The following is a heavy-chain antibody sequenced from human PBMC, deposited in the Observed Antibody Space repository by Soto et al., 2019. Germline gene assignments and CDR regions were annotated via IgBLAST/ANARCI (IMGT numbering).Heavy chain of an antibody. CDR3: ARALYCSSTSCYTGTGFDP. Sequence: QVQLVQSGAEVKKPGSSVKVSCKASGGTFSSYAISWVRQAPGQGLEWMGGIIPIFGTANYAQKFQGRVTITADESTSTAYMELSSLRSEDTAVYYCARALYCSSTSCYTGTGFDPWGQGTLVTVPS. CDR2: IIPIFGTA. V-gene: IGHV1-69*01. J-gene: IGHJ5*02. D-gene: IGHD2-2*02. CDR1: GGTFSSYA.